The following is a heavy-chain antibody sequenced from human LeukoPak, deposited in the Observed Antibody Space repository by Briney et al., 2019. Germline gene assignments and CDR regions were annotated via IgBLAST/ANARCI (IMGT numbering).Heavy chain of an antibody. V-gene: IGHV3-15*01. CDR2: IKGKTDGETT. J-gene: IGHJ5*02. Sequence: PGGSLRLSCTASGISFSNAWMSWVRQAPGRGLEWVGRIKGKTDGETTDYAAPVKGRFTISRDDSKNTVYLQTNSLKTEDTAVYYCTTDYGEYCSGTTCYKGSWGQGTLVTVSS. D-gene: IGHD2-2*02. CDR3: TTDYGEYCSGTTCYKGS. CDR1: GISFSNAW.